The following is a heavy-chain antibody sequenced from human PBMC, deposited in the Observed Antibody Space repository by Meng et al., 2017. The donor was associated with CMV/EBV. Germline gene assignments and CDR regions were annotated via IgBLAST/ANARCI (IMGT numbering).Heavy chain of an antibody. CDR1: DGSCSGYD. J-gene: IGHJ4*02. Sequence: EPQQCVAGPLKPAASPSVACAVKDGSCSGYDWSWVRQPPGKGLDRIGENNHIGSTNYNPALKSRVTISVDTSKNQTSLKLSSVTAADTAVYYCASSLTYPDYWGQGTLVTVSS. CDR2: NNHIGST. V-gene: IGHV4-34*01. D-gene: IGHD2-15*01. CDR3: ASSLTYPDY.